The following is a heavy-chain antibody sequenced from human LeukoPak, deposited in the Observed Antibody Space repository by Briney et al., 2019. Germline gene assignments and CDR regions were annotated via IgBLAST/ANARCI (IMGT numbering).Heavy chain of an antibody. V-gene: IGHV4-34*01. CDR1: GGSFSGYY. Sequence: PSETLSLTCAVYGGSFSGYYWSWIRQPPGKGLEWIGEINHSGSTNYNPSLKSRVTISVDTSKNQFSLKLSSVTAADTAVYYCARLGNLGDIVVVPAAMRDGDAFDIWGQGTMVTVSS. J-gene: IGHJ3*02. CDR2: INHSGST. D-gene: IGHD2-2*01. CDR3: ARLGNLGDIVVVPAAMRDGDAFDI.